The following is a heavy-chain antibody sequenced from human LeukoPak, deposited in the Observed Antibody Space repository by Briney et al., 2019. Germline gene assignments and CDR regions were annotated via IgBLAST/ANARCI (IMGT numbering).Heavy chain of an antibody. D-gene: IGHD3-10*01. CDR2: ISSTGTTK. J-gene: IGHJ4*02. CDR1: EFTFSDYY. Sequence: PGGSLRLSCAASEFTFSDYYMTWIRQAPGKGLEWLSHISSTGTTKYYADSVKGRFTISRDNAKNSLYLQMNSLRAEDMALYYCAKGSYGSGSYPDYWGQGTLVTVSS. CDR3: AKGSYGSGSYPDY. V-gene: IGHV3-11*01.